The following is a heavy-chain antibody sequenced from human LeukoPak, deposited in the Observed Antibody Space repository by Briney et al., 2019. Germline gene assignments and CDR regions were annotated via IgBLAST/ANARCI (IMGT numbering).Heavy chain of an antibody. D-gene: IGHD3-22*01. CDR1: GFIFSSYA. V-gene: IGHV3-23*01. Sequence: GGSLRLSCAASGFIFSSYAMSWVRQAPGKGLEWVSAISRSGDSTYYADSVKGRFTISRDNSKNTLYLQMNSLRAEDTAVYYCAKVWRYYDSSGYFRVNYFDYWGQGTLVTVSS. J-gene: IGHJ4*02. CDR3: AKVWRYYDSSGYFRVNYFDY. CDR2: ISRSGDST.